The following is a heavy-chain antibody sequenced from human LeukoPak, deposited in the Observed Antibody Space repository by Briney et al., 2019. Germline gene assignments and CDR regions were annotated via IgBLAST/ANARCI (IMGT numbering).Heavy chain of an antibody. V-gene: IGHV3-23*01. CDR1: GFTFSSCA. CDR3: ARGPEPNYYDSSCYFDY. Sequence: GGSLRLSCAASGFTFSSCAMSWVRQAPGKGLEWVSAISTSGGRTFYPDSVKGRFTISRDNSKNTLYLQMNSLKAEDTALYYCARGPEPNYYDSSCYFDYWGQGTLVTVSS. D-gene: IGHD3-22*01. CDR2: ISTSGGRT. J-gene: IGHJ4*02.